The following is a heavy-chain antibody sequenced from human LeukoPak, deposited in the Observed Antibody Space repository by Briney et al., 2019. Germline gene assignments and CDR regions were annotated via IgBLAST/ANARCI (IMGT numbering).Heavy chain of an antibody. CDR2: ISGSGGST. V-gene: IGHV3-23*01. Sequence: PGGSLRLSCAASGFTLSSYAMSWVRQAPGKGLEWVSAISGSGGSTYYADSVKGRFSISRDNSKNTLYLQMNSLRAEDTALYYCAKGWVEYDYWGQGTLVTVSS. J-gene: IGHJ4*02. CDR3: AKGWVEYDY. D-gene: IGHD5-24*01. CDR1: GFTLSSYA.